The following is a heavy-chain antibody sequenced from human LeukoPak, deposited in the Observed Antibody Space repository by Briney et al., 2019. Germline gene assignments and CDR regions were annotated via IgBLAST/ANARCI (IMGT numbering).Heavy chain of an antibody. V-gene: IGHV1-18*01. CDR1: VYSFTSYG. CDR2: ISAYSGNT. CDR3: AVSGQPGDYFDY. Sequence: ASVKVSCQASVYSFTSYGISWLRQAPGQGLEWMGWISAYSGNTNYAQKLQGRVTMTTDTSTSTAYMELRSLRSDDTAVYYCAVSGQPGDYFDYWGQGTLVSVSS. J-gene: IGHJ4*02. D-gene: IGHD1-26*01.